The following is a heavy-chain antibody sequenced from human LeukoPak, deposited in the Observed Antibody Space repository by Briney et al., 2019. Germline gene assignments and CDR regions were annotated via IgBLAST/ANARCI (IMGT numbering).Heavy chain of an antibody. D-gene: IGHD5-24*01. J-gene: IGHJ4*02. CDR3: ATVEMATITADY. CDR2: ISSSGSTI. Sequence: GGSLRLSCAASGFTFSDYYMSWIRQAPGKGLEWVSYISSSGSTIYYADSVKGRFTISRDNAKNSLYLQVNSLRAEDTAVYYCATVEMATITADYWGQGTLVTVSS. CDR1: GFTFSDYY. V-gene: IGHV3-11*04.